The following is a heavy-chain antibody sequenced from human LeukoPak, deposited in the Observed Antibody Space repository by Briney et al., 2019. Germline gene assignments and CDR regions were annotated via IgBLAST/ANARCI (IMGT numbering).Heavy chain of an antibody. CDR1: GFTFSDHY. V-gene: IGHV3-72*01. D-gene: IGHD1-26*01. CDR2: SRNKAQNYIT. Sequence: GGSLRLSCAASGFTFSDHYMDWVCQAPGKWLEWVGRSRNKAQNYITEHAASVKGRFTISRDDSKNSLYLQMNSLKTEDTAVYYCARWRSGSCSHWGQGTLVTVSS. J-gene: IGHJ4*02. CDR3: ARWRSGSCSH.